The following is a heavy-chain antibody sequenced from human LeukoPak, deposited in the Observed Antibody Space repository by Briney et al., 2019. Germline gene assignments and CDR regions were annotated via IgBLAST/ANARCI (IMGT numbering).Heavy chain of an antibody. CDR2: LWYDGSNK. V-gene: IGHV3-33*01. Sequence: GRSLRLSCAASGFTFSNYGMRWVRQAPGKGLEWVAVLWYDGSNKYYADSVKGRFTISRDNSKNTLYLQMNSLRAEDSAVYYCARNGSVSYSRSPLGYFDYWGQATLVTDCS. D-gene: IGHD6-13*01. CDR1: GFTFSNYG. J-gene: IGHJ4*02. CDR3: ARNGSVSYSRSPLGYFDY.